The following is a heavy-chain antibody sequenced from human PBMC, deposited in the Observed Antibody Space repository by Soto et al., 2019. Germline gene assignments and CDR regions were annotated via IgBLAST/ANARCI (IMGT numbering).Heavy chain of an antibody. CDR2: IIPILGIA. D-gene: IGHD2-15*01. CDR3: ARAPLKDCSGGSCYPEVLQH. J-gene: IGHJ1*01. Sequence: ASVKVSCKASGGTFSSYTISWVRQAPGQGLEWMGRIIPILGIANYAQKFQGRVTITADKSTSTAYMELSSLRSEDTAVYYCARAPLKDCSGGSCYPEVLQHWGQGTLVTVSS. V-gene: IGHV1-69*02. CDR1: GGTFSSYT.